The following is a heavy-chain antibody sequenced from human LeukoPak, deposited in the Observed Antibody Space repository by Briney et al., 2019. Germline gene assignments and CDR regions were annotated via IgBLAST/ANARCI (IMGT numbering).Heavy chain of an antibody. J-gene: IGHJ3*02. CDR2: INSDGSRT. CDR3: ARVGARLGAFDI. V-gene: IGHV3-74*01. D-gene: IGHD6-25*01. CDR1: GFTFSSYW. Sequence: GGSLRLSCAASGFTFSSYWMHWVRQAPGKGLVWVSRINSDGSRTTYADSVKGRFTISRDNTKNTLYLQMNSLRAEDTAVYYCARVGARLGAFDIWGQGTMVTVSS.